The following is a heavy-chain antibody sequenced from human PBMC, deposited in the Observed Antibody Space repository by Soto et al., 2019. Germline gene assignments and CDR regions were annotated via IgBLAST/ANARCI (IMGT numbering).Heavy chain of an antibody. CDR3: ARGQGVLGP. CDR2: ISNSGTT. V-gene: IGHV4-59*08. Sequence: SETLSLTCTVSGASISSYYWGWIRQPPGKGLEWIGYISNSGTTNYNPSLNSRVTISVDTSKNHFSLNLSSVTAADTAVYYCARGQGVLGPWGQGTLVTGSS. D-gene: IGHD3-16*01. J-gene: IGHJ5*02. CDR1: GASISSYY.